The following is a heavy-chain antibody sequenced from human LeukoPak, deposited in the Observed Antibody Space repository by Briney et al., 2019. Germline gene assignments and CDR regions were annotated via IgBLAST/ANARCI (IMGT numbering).Heavy chain of an antibody. CDR3: ARGGRVAGRPTYDY. D-gene: IGHD6-19*01. V-gene: IGHV1-46*01. Sequence: ASVKVSCKASGYTFTNYYMHWVRQAPGQGLEWMGIINPSGGSTKYAQKFQRRVTMTRDTSTSTVYMELSSLRSDDTAVYYCARGGRVAGRPTYDYWGQGTLVTVSS. CDR1: GYTFTNYY. J-gene: IGHJ4*02. CDR2: INPSGGST.